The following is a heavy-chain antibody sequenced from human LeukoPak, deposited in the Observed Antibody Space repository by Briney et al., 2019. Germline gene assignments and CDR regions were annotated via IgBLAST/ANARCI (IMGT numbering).Heavy chain of an antibody. Sequence: TASGTLSLTCAVSGGSISSSNWWSWVRQPPGKGLEWIGEIYHSGSTNYNPSLKSRVTISVDKSKNQFSLKLSSVTAADTAVYYCARGNIAVAGLFDYWGQGTLVTASS. V-gene: IGHV4-4*02. CDR1: GGSISSSNW. CDR3: ARGNIAVAGLFDY. CDR2: IYHSGST. D-gene: IGHD6-19*01. J-gene: IGHJ4*02.